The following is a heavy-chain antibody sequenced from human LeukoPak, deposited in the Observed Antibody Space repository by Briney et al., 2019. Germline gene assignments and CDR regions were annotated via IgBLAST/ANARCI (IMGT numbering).Heavy chain of an antibody. CDR1: GGSFSGYY. D-gene: IGHD3-10*01. J-gene: IGHJ4*02. CDR2: INHSGST. CDR3: ARGSMVRGVTPVDY. Sequence: SETLSLTCAVYGGSFSGYYWSWIRQPPGKGLEWIGEINHSGSTNYNPSLKRRVTISVDTSKNQFSLKLSSVTAADTAVYYCARGSMVRGVTPVDYWGQGTLVTVSS. V-gene: IGHV4-34*01.